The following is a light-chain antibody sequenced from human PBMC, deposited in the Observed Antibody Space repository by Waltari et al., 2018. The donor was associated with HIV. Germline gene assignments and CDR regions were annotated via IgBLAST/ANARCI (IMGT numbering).Light chain of an antibody. Sequence: EIVMTQSPATLSVSPGERATLSCRASQSVSSNLAWYQQKPGQAPRLLIYGASTRATGIPARFSGSGSGTEFTLTISSLQSEDFVVYDCQQYNNWPPRTFGQGTKVEIK. V-gene: IGKV3-15*01. CDR2: GAS. CDR1: QSVSSN. J-gene: IGKJ1*01. CDR3: QQYNNWPPRT.